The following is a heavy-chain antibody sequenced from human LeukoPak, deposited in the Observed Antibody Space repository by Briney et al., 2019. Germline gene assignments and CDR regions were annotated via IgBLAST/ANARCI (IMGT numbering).Heavy chain of an antibody. V-gene: IGHV4-30-2*01. J-gene: IGHJ3*02. D-gene: IGHD3-9*01. Sequence: SETLSLTCTVSGGSISSGGYYWSWIRQPPGKGLEWIGYIYHSGSTYYNPSLKSRVTISVDRSKNQFSLKLSSVTAADTAVYYCAREGRYFDWSSALDIWGQGTMVTVSS. CDR1: GGSISSGGYY. CDR3: AREGRYFDWSSALDI. CDR2: IYHSGST.